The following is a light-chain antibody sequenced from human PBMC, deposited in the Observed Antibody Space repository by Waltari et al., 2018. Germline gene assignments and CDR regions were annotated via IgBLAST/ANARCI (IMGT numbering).Light chain of an antibody. V-gene: IGKV1-27*01. J-gene: IGKJ4*01. Sequence: DIQMTQSPSFLSASVCDTVTITCRASQAISDYFAWYQQQAGKTPRLLMFSASPLQSGVPSRFSGSGSGTDFSLTISNLQPEDVATYFCQKYDRAPFTFGSGTKIDVK. CDR3: QKYDRAPFT. CDR2: SAS. CDR1: QAISDY.